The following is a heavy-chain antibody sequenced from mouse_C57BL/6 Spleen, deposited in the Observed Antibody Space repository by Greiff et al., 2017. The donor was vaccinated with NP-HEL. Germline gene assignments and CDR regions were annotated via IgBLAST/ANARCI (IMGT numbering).Heavy chain of an antibody. V-gene: IGHV1-18*01. Sequence: EVQLQQSGPELVKPGASVKIPCKASGYTFTDYNMDWVKQSHGKSLEWIGDINPNNGGTIYNQKFKGKATLTVDKSSSTAYMELRSLTSEDTAVYYCARSRWLIPYYFDYWGQGTTLTVSS. CDR2: INPNNGGT. D-gene: IGHD2-3*01. CDR1: GYTFTDYN. J-gene: IGHJ2*01. CDR3: ARSRWLIPYYFDY.